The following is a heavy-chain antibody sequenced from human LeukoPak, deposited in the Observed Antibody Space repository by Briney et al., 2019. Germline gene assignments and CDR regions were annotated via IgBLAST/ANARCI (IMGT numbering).Heavy chain of an antibody. CDR2: VYYSGDT. J-gene: IGHJ4*02. CDR3: ARHTYARPFDF. CDR1: GGSISGPY. V-gene: IGHV4-59*08. Sequence: SETLSLTCTVSGGSISGPYWSWIRQPPGKGLECIAYVYYSGDTNYNPSLKSRAAISLDTSKNQFSLTVTSVTAADTAIYYCARHTYARPFDFWGQGTLVTVSS. D-gene: IGHD6-6*01.